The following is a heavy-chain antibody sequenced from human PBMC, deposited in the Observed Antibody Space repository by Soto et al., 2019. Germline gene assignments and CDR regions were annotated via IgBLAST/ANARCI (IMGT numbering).Heavy chain of an antibody. V-gene: IGHV4-30-2*01. CDR2: IYHSGST. D-gene: IGHD3-22*01. CDR3: ARGPTYYDNSGQFDY. Sequence: SETQSLTCAVPGGSITSGSYSWRWIWLPAGKGLEWIGYIYHSGSTYSNPSLKSRVTMSVDRSKNQFSLTLISVTAADTAVSYYARGPTYYDNSGQFDYCGPGSLVTV. J-gene: IGHJ4*02. CDR1: GGSITSGSYS.